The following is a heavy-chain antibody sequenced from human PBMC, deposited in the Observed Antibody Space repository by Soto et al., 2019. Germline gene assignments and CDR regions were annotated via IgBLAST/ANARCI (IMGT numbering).Heavy chain of an antibody. CDR2: INPSGGST. V-gene: IGHV1-46*01. D-gene: IGHD3-22*01. CDR3: ARDGYYYDSSGYCFDY. Sequence: ASVKGSCKASGYTFTSYYMDWVRQAPGQGLEWMGIINPSGGSTSYAQKFQGRVTMTRDTSTSTVYMELSSLRSEDTAVYYCARDGYYYDSSGYCFDYWGQGTLVTVSS. J-gene: IGHJ4*02. CDR1: GYTFTSYY.